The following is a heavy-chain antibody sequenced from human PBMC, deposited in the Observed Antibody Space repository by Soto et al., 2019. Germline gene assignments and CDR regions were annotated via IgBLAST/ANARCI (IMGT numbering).Heavy chain of an antibody. Sequence: LSLTCTVSGGSVSSGNYYWNWIRQSPGKGLEWIGYIYSSGSTHYNPSLQNRVTISIDTSKNQVSLKVNSVTAADTAVYYCARDHPHSYGVYYFDYWGQGTPVTVS. J-gene: IGHJ4*02. CDR3: ARDHPHSYGVYYFDY. D-gene: IGHD5-18*01. V-gene: IGHV4-61*01. CDR2: IYSSGST. CDR1: GGSVSSGNYY.